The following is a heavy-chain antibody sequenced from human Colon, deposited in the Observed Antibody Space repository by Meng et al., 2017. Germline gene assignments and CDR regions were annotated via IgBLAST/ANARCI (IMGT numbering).Heavy chain of an antibody. CDR1: GFTFSNYW. V-gene: IGHV3-74*01. CDR2: INSEGSST. D-gene: IGHD1-26*01. J-gene: IGHJ3*02. CDR3: ARDKMGATYDAFDI. Sequence: GGSLRLSCAASGFTFSNYWMHWVRQAPGKGLVWVSRINSEGSSTTYADSVKGRFTISRDNAKNTLYLQMKSLRAEDTAVYYCARDKMGATYDAFDIWGQGTRVT.